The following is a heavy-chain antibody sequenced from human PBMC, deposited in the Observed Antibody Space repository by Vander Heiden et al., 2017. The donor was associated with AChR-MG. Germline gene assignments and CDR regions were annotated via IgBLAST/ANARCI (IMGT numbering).Heavy chain of an antibody. D-gene: IGHD2-8*01. Sequence: QVQLQESGPGLVRPSQTLSLSCAISGDRVSSNSATWNWIRQSPSRGLEWLGRIYYRSNWFNDYTLSLKSRIIFIPDTSRNQFSLQLKSVTPEDTAVYYCAREVSDLVYFDYWGPGMLVTVSS. CDR3: AREVSDLVYFDY. V-gene: IGHV6-1*01. CDR1: GDRVSSNSAT. J-gene: IGHJ4*02. CDR2: IYYRSNWFN.